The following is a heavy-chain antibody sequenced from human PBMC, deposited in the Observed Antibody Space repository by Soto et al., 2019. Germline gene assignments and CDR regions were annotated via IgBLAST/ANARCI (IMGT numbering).Heavy chain of an antibody. CDR3: ARNVVHSSGWYDY. J-gene: IGHJ4*02. V-gene: IGHV1-2*04. Sequence: QVQLVQSGAEVKKPGASVKVSCKASGYTFTGYYMHWVRQAPGQGLEWMGWINPNSGGTNYAQKFQGWVTMTRDTSISTAYMELSRLRSDDTTVYYCARNVVHSSGWYDYWGQGTLVTVSS. D-gene: IGHD6-19*01. CDR1: GYTFTGYY. CDR2: INPNSGGT.